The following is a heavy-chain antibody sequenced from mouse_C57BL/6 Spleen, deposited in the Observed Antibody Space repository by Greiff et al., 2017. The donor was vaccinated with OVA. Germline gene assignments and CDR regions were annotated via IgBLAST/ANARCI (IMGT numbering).Heavy chain of an antibody. D-gene: IGHD2-4*01. J-gene: IGHJ2*01. CDR2: IHPNSGST. Sequence: QVQLQQPGAELVKPGASVKLSCKASGYTFTSYWMHWVKQRPGQGLEWIGMIHPNSGSTNYNEKFKSKATLTVDKSSSTAYMQLSSLTSEDSAVYYCARQGYYDYDDGRDYFDYWGQGTTLTVSS. CDR1: GYTFTSYW. CDR3: ARQGYYDYDDGRDYFDY. V-gene: IGHV1-64*01.